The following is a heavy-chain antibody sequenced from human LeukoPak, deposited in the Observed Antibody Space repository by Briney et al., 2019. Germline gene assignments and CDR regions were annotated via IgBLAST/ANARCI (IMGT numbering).Heavy chain of an antibody. D-gene: IGHD1-7*01. CDR2: INHSGST. CDR1: GGSFSGYY. CDR3: ARERYNWNYGPYGWFDP. Sequence: SETLSLTCAVYGGSFSGYYWSWIRQPPGKGLEWIGEINHSGSTNYNPSLKSRATISVDTSKNQFSLKLSSVTAADTAVYYCARERYNWNYGPYGWFDPWGQGTLVTVSS. J-gene: IGHJ5*02. V-gene: IGHV4-34*01.